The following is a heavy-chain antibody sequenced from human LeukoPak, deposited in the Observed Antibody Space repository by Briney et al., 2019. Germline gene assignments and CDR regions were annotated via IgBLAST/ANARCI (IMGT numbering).Heavy chain of an antibody. V-gene: IGHV1-2*02. CDR1: GYTFTGYY. J-gene: IGHJ6*02. CDR2: INPNSGGT. D-gene: IGHD2-2*01. Sequence: ASVKVSCKASGYTFTGYYMHWVRQAPGQGLEWMGWINPNSGGTNYAQKFQGRVTMTRDTSISTAYMELSRLRSDDTAVYYCARDDRVVVPAAHDYYYGMDVWGQGTTVTVSS. CDR3: ARDDRVVVPAAHDYYYGMDV.